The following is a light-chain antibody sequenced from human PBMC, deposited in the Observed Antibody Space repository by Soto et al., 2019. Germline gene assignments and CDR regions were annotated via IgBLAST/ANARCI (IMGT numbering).Light chain of an antibody. V-gene: IGKV1-9*01. Sequence: DIQLTQSPSFLSASVGDRVTITCQASQGISSYLAWYQQRPGKAPKLLIYAASTLQSGVPSRFSGSGSGTDFTLIISSLQPEDFATYCCQQLNSYPSTFGPGTKVDIK. CDR2: AAS. J-gene: IGKJ3*01. CDR3: QQLNSYPST. CDR1: QGISSY.